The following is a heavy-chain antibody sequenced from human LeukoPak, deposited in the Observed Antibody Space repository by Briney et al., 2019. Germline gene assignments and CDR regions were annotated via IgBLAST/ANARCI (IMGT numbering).Heavy chain of an antibody. J-gene: IGHJ3*02. Sequence: KPSETLSLTCAVSGYSISSGYYWGWIRQPPGKGLEWIGGIYHSGSTYYNPSLKSRVTISVDTSKNQFSLKLSSVTAADTAVYYCARLIAAAGTVFALAFDIWGQGTMVTVSS. CDR1: GYSISSGYY. V-gene: IGHV4-38-2*01. CDR2: IYHSGST. D-gene: IGHD6-13*01. CDR3: ARLIAAAGTVFALAFDI.